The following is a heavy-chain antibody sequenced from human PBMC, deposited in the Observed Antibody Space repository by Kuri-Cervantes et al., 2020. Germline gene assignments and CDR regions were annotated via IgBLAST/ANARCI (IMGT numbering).Heavy chain of an antibody. J-gene: IGHJ6*03. V-gene: IGHV1-8*02. D-gene: IGHD4-17*01. CDR3: ARGRAEMTTVTTYYYYYMDV. CDR1: GGTFSSYA. Sequence: ASVKVSCKASGGTFSSYAISWVRQAPGQGFEWMGWMNPNSGNTGYAQKFQGRVTMTRNTSISTAYMELSSLRSEDTAVYYCARGRAEMTTVTTYYYYYMDVWGKGTTVTVSS. CDR2: MNPNSGNT.